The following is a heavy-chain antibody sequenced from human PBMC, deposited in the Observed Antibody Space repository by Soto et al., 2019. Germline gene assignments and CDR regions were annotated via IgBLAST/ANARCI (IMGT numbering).Heavy chain of an antibody. CDR3: ARVVLTITRGAFDA. CDR1: GGSISSSHW. Sequence: QVQLQESGPGLVKPSGTLSLTCAVSGGSISSSHWWTWVRQSPGKGLDYIGEISHSGTSNSNPSLKSRVTLSVDKSKNPFSLTLTSVTAAATAVYYCARVVLTITRGAFDAWGQGTLVIVSS. CDR2: ISHSGTS. D-gene: IGHD3-9*01. J-gene: IGHJ3*01. V-gene: IGHV4-4*02.